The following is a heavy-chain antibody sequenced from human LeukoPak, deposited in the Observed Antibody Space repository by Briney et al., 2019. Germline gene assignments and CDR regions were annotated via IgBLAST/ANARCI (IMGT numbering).Heavy chain of an antibody. CDR3: LVVGPRGY. CDR2: ISYDGSNK. V-gene: IGHV3-30*03. J-gene: IGHJ4*02. Sequence: PSETLSLTCTVSGGSISSSSYYWGWIRQPPGKGLEWVAVISYDGSNKYYADSVKGRFTISRDNSKNTLYLQMNSLRAEDTAVYYCLVVGPRGYWGQGTLVTVSS. CDR1: GGSISSSS. D-gene: IGHD2-21*01.